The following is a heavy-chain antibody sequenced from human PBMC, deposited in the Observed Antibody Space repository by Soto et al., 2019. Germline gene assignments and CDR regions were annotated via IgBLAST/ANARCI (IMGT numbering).Heavy chain of an antibody. Sequence: EVQLLESGGGLVQPGGSLRLSCAASGFTFSSYAMSWVRQAPGKGLEWVSAISGSGGSTYYADSVKGRFTISRDNSKNTMYLQMNSLRTVDTAVYDRAKGQGRWETGGFDFWGLGSLVTDSS. CDR2: ISGSGGST. D-gene: IGHD1-26*01. CDR1: GFTFSSYA. V-gene: IGHV3-23*01. CDR3: AKGQGRWETGGFDF. J-gene: IGHJ4*02.